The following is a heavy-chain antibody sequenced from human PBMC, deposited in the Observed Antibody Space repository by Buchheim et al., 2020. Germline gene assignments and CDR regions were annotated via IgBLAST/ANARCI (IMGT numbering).Heavy chain of an antibody. J-gene: IGHJ4*02. CDR3: ARSRYHDDLWGSYRYRPYDY. CDR1: GDSISSSSYY. D-gene: IGHD3-16*02. Sequence: QLQLQESGPGLVKPSETLSLTCTVSGDSISSSSYYWGWIRQPPGKGLELIGSVSYSGDTYYNPSLKSRVTTSLATSKNKFSLKLGSVTAADTAVYYCARSRYHDDLWGSYRYRPYDYWGQGTL. CDR2: VSYSGDT. V-gene: IGHV4-39*07.